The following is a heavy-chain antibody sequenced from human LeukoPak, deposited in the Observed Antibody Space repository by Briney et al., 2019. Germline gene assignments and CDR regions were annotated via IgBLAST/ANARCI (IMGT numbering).Heavy chain of an antibody. CDR1: GFTFSSYS. V-gene: IGHV3-21*01. Sequence: KPGRSLRLSCAASGFTFSSYSMNWVRQAPGKGLEWVSSISSSSSYIYYADSVKGRFTISRDNAKNSLYLQMNSLRAEDTAVYYCAREYPKAARAWGYWGQGTLVTVSS. CDR3: AREYPKAARAWGY. J-gene: IGHJ4*02. CDR2: ISSSSSYI. D-gene: IGHD6-6*01.